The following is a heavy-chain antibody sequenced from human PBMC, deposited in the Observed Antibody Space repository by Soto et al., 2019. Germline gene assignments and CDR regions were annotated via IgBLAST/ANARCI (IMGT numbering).Heavy chain of an antibody. J-gene: IGHJ4*02. D-gene: IGHD4-17*01. Sequence: VASVKVSCKASGYTFTSYAMHWVRQAPGQRLEWMGWINAGNGNTKYSQKFQGRVTITRGTSAGTAYMELSSLRSEDTAVYYCAREVTVTTSDYWGQGTLVTVSS. CDR3: AREVTVTTSDY. V-gene: IGHV1-3*01. CDR2: INAGNGNT. CDR1: GYTFTSYA.